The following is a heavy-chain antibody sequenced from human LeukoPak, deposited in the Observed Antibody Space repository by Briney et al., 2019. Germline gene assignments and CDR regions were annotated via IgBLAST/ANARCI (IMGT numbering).Heavy chain of an antibody. CDR2: IYHSGST. CDR1: GGSISSDGYS. CDR3: ARYLELNYFDY. V-gene: IGHV4-30-2*01. Sequence: SGTLSLTCAVSGGSISSDGYSWSWIRQPPGKGLEWIGYIYHSGSTYYNPSLKSRVTISVDRSKNQFSLKLSSVTAADTAVYYCARYLELNYFDYWGQGTLVTVSS. J-gene: IGHJ4*02.